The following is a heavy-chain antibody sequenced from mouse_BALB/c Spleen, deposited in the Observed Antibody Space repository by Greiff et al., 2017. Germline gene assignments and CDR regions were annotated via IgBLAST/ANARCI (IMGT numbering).Heavy chain of an antibody. CDR1: GYTFTDYN. V-gene: IGHV1S29*02. J-gene: IGHJ1*01. D-gene: IGHD1-1*01. Sequence: VQLQQSGPELVKPGASVKISCKASGYTFTDYNMHWVKQSHGKSLEWIGYIYPYNGGTGYNQKFKSKATLTVDNSSSTAYMELRSLTSEDSAVYYCARYGSPYWYFDVWGAGTTVTVSS. CDR2: IYPYNGGT. CDR3: ARYGSPYWYFDV.